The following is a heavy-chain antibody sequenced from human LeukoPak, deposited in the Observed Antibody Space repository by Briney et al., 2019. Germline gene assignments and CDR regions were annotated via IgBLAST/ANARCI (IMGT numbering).Heavy chain of an antibody. J-gene: IGHJ4*02. CDR2: ISGSGGST. Sequence: GGSLRLSCAASGFTFSSYAMSWVRQAPGKGLEWVSAISGSGGSTYYADSVKGRFTISRDNSKNTLFLQMNSLRAEDTAVYYCARAGLLWFGDLFYPYWGQGTLVTVSS. CDR3: ARAGLLWFGDLFYPY. V-gene: IGHV3-23*01. D-gene: IGHD3-10*01. CDR1: GFTFSSYA.